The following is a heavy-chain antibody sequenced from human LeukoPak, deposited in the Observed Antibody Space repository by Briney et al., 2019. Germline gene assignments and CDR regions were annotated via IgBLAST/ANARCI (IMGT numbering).Heavy chain of an antibody. CDR2: IYYSGST. J-gene: IGHJ6*02. Sequence: PSETLSLTCTVSGGSISSYYWSWIRQPPGKGLEWIGYIYYSGSTNYNPSLKSRVTISVDTSKNQFSLKLSSVTAADTAVYYCARSIETGHGYSGYDLSYHYYGMVVWGQGTTVTVSS. V-gene: IGHV4-59*13. D-gene: IGHD5-12*01. CDR3: ARSIETGHGYSGYDLSYHYYGMVV. CDR1: GGSISSYY.